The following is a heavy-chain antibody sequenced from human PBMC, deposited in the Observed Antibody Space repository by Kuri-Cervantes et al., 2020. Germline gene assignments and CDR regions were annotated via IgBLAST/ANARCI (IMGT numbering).Heavy chain of an antibody. V-gene: IGHV3-15*01. CDR2: IKTKTDGETT. CDR3: TRYNWNYDAFDI. Sequence: GGSLRLSCAASGFTFSNAWMSWVRQAPGKGLEWVGRIKTKTDGETTDYAAPVKGRFTISRDDSKNTLYLQMNSLKTEDTAMYYCTRYNWNYDAFDIWGQGTMVTVSS. J-gene: IGHJ3*02. CDR1: GFTFSNAW. D-gene: IGHD1-7*01.